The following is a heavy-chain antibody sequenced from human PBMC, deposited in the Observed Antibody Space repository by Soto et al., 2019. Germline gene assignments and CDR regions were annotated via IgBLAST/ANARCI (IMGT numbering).Heavy chain of an antibody. CDR2: IYYSGST. D-gene: IGHD3-16*01. CDR3: ARLPSVFEGNYYYYYGMDV. J-gene: IGHJ6*02. CDR1: GGSISSYY. V-gene: IGHV4-59*08. Sequence: SETLSLTCTVSGGSISSYYWSWIRQPPGKGLEWIGYIYYSGSTNYNPSLKSRVTISVDTSKNQFSLKRSSVTAADTAVYYCARLPSVFEGNYYYYYGMDVWGQGTTVTVSS.